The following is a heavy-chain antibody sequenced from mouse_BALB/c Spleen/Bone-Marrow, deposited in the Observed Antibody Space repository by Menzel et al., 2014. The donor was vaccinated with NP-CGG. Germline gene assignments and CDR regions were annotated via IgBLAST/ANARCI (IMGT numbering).Heavy chain of an antibody. J-gene: IGHJ4*01. V-gene: IGHV1-77*01. Sequence: VKLMESGPELVKPGASVKMSCKASGYTFTDYVISWVKQRTGQGLEWIGEIYPGSGSTYYNEKFKGKATLTVDKSSNTAYMQLSSLTSEDSAVYYCSRGRRDALDYWGQGTSVTVSS. CDR3: SRGRRDALDY. CDR1: GYTFTDYV. CDR2: IYPGSGST.